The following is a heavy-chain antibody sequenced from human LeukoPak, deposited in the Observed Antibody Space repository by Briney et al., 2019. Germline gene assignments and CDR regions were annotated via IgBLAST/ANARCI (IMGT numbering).Heavy chain of an antibody. V-gene: IGHV3-30*18. D-gene: IGHD4-17*01. Sequence: GGSLRLSCAASGFTFSSYGMHWVRQAPGKGLEWVAVISYDGEKTYYGDSVKGRFTISRDNSKNTLFLHMNSLRVDDTAVYYCAKVPPTSVTREGMDVWGQGTMVCVSS. CDR1: GFTFSSYG. CDR2: ISYDGEKT. CDR3: AKVPPTSVTREGMDV. J-gene: IGHJ6*02.